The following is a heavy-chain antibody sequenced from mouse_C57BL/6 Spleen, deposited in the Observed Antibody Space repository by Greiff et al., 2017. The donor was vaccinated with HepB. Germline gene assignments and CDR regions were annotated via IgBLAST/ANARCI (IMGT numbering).Heavy chain of an antibody. CDR1: GFTFSDYG. CDR2: ISSGSSTI. Sequence: EVKVVESGGGLVKPGGSLKLSCAASGFTFSDYGMHWVRQAPEKGLEWVAYISSGSSTIYYADTVKGRFTISRDNAKNTLFLQMTSLRSEDTAMYSFARPRGDYDDCLHFFAYWGQGTLVTVSA. CDR3: ARPRGDYDDCLHFFAY. J-gene: IGHJ3*01. D-gene: IGHD2-4*01. V-gene: IGHV5-17*01.